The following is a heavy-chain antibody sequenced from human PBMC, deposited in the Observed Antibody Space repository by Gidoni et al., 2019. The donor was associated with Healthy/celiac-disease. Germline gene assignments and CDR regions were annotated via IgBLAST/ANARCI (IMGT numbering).Heavy chain of an antibody. Sequence: QVQLVESGGGVVQPGRSLRLSCAASGFTFSSYAMHWVRQAPGKGLEWVAVISYDGSNKYYADSVKGRFTISRDNSKNTLYLQMNSLRAEDTAVYYCAREGDSSGWVWYFDLWGRGTLVTVSS. V-gene: IGHV3-30*16. CDR1: GFTFSSYA. J-gene: IGHJ2*01. CDR3: AREGDSSGWVWYFDL. D-gene: IGHD6-19*01. CDR2: ISYDGSNK.